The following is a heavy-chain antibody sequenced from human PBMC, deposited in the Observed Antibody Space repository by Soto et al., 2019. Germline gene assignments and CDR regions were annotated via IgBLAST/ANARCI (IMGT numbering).Heavy chain of an antibody. Sequence: SVTLSLTCTVSGDSISGYYWSWIRQPPGKGLEWIGYIYDSGNTNYNPSLKSRVTMSVDTSKNQFSLKLSSVTAADTALYYWARGRYCGSSICYGFRYCGQGAQVTVS. J-gene: IGHJ4*02. CDR1: GDSISGYY. V-gene: IGHV4-59*01. CDR2: IYDSGNT. D-gene: IGHD2-2*01. CDR3: ARGRYCGSSICYGFRY.